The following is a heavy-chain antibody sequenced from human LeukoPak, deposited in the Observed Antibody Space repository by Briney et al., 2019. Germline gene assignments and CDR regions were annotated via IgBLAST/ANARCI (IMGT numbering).Heavy chain of an antibody. D-gene: IGHD2-15*01. J-gene: IGHJ4*02. CDR2: ISGRGGST. Sequence: TGGSLRLSCAASGFTFSSYAMSWVRQAPGKGLEWVSAISGRGGSTYYADSVKGRFTISRDNSKNTLYLQMNSLRAEDTAVYYRSKDGGGRLIDYWGQGTLVTVSS. CDR3: SKDGGGRLIDY. V-gene: IGHV3-23*01. CDR1: GFTFSSYA.